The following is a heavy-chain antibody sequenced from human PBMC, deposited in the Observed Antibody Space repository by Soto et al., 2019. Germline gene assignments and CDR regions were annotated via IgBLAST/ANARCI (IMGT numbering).Heavy chain of an antibody. CDR2: IIPILGIA. CDR1: GGTFSSYT. J-gene: IGHJ6*03. CDR3: AGGLGTDYYYYYYMDV. V-gene: IGHV1-69*02. Sequence: GASVKVSCKASGGTFSSYTISWVRQAPGQGLEWMGRIIPILGIANYAQKFQGRVTITADKSTSTAYMELSSLRSEDTAVYYCAGGLGTDYYYYYYMDVWGKGTTVTVSS. D-gene: IGHD7-27*01.